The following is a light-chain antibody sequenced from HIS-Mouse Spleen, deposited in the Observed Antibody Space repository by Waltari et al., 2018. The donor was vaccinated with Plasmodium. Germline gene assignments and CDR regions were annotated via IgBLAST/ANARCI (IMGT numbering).Light chain of an antibody. J-gene: IGKJ1*01. CDR2: KAS. V-gene: IGKV1-5*03. CDR3: QQYNSYGT. Sequence: DIQMTQSTSTLSASVGDRVTITCRAIQSISRWLAWYQQKPGKAPKLLIYKASSLESGVPSRFSGSGSGTEFTLTISSLQPDDFATYYCQQYNSYGTFGQGTKVEIK. CDR1: QSISRW.